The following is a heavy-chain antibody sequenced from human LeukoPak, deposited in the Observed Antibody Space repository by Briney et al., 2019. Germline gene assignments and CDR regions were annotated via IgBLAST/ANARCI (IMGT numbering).Heavy chain of an antibody. CDR3: ASRVSDYGSGSFESDAFDI. CDR1: GYTFTGYY. CDR2: INPNSGGT. V-gene: IGHV1-2*02. D-gene: IGHD3-10*01. J-gene: IGHJ3*02. Sequence: GASVKVSCKASGYTFTGYYMHWVRQAPGQGLEWMGWINPNSGGTNYAQKFQGRVTMTTDTSTSTAYMELRSLRSDDTAVYYCASRVSDYGSGSFESDAFDIWGQGTMVTVSS.